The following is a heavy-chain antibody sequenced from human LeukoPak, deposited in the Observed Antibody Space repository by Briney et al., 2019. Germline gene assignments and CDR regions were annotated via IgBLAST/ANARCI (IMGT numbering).Heavy chain of an antibody. CDR2: INQVGNEI. J-gene: IGHJ4*02. V-gene: IGHV3-7*01. CDR1: GFTFRSYW. D-gene: IGHD6-19*01. CDR3: AESGSGWFGHY. Sequence: GGSLRLSCAASGFTFRSYWMSWVRQAPGKGLEWVAKINQVGNEIYYVDSMKGRFTISRDNAKNSVYLQMNSLRVDDTAVYYCAESGSGWFGHYWGQGTLVTVSS.